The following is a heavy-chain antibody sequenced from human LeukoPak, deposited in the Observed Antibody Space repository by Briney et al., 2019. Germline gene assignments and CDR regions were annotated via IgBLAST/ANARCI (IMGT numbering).Heavy chain of an antibody. J-gene: IGHJ3*02. CDR1: GFTFSSYS. CDR2: ISSSSSYI. CDR3: ARAPPGFGGVHDAFDI. V-gene: IGHV3-21*01. Sequence: PGGSLRLSCAASGFTFSSYSMNWVRQAPGKGLEWVSSISSSSSYIYYADSVKGRFTISRDNAKNSLYLQMNSLRAEDTAVYYCARAPPGFGGVHDAFDIWGQGTMVTVSS. D-gene: IGHD3-16*01.